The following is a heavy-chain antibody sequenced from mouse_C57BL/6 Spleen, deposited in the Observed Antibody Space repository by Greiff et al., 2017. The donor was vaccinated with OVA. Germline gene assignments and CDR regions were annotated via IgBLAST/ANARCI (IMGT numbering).Heavy chain of an antibody. Sequence: VHVKQSGAELVKPGASVKLSCTASGFNIKGYYMHWVKQRTEQGLEWIGRIDPEDGETKYAPKFQGKATITADTSSNTAYLQLSSLTSEDTAVYYCASGLFFAYWGQGTLVTVSA. CDR1: GFNIKGYY. J-gene: IGHJ3*01. CDR3: ASGLFFAY. V-gene: IGHV14-2*01. CDR2: IDPEDGET.